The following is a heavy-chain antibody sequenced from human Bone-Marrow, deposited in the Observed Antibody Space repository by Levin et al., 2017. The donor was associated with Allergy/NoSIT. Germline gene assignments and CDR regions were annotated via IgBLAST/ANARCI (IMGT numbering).Heavy chain of an antibody. D-gene: IGHD2-2*01. CDR3: AIYCSSTTCNDYGMDV. Sequence: PGGSLRLSCAASGFTFSNYDMNWVRQAPGRGLEWVSSISSGSRDMYYADSVKGRFTVSRDNAKNSLYLQMNSLRAEDTAVYYCAIYCSSTTCNDYGMDVWGQGTTVTVSS. V-gene: IGHV3-21*01. CDR1: GFTFSNYD. CDR2: ISSGSRDM. J-gene: IGHJ6*02.